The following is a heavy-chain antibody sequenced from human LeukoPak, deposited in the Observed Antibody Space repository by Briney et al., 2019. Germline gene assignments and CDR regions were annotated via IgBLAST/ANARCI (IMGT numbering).Heavy chain of an antibody. J-gene: IGHJ6*04. CDR1: GYSISSGYY. D-gene: IGHD6-13*01. CDR3: ASRIAAAGTRKAYYYYGMDV. Sequence: PSETLSLTCAVSGYSISSGYYWGWIRQPPGKGLEWIGSIHHSGSTYYNPSLKSRVTISVDTSENQFSLKLSSVTAADTAVYYCASRIAAAGTRKAYYYYGMDVWGKGTTVTVSP. CDR2: IHHSGST. V-gene: IGHV4-38-2*01.